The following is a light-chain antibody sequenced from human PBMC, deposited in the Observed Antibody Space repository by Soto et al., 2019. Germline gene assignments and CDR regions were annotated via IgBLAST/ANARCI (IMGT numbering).Light chain of an antibody. Sequence: QSVLTQPPSVSAAPGQKVTISCSGISSNIGNNYVSWYQQLPGTAPKLLIYDNNKRPSGIPDRFSGSKSGTSATLGITGLQTGDEADYYCGTWDSSLSAVFGTGTKLTVL. CDR3: GTWDSSLSAV. J-gene: IGLJ1*01. CDR1: SSNIGNNY. CDR2: DNN. V-gene: IGLV1-51*01.